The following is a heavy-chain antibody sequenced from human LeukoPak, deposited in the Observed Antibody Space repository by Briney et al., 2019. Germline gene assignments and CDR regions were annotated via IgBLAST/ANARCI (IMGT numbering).Heavy chain of an antibody. Sequence: SETLSLTCTVSGGSISTYYWSWIRQPPGKGLEWIGYIYHTGSTSYNPSFKSRVTISVDTSKNQFSLKLRSVSAADTAVYYCALRPAYGGGDDYWGQGTLVAVSS. CDR3: ALRPAYGGGDDY. J-gene: IGHJ4*02. CDR1: GGSISTYY. CDR2: IYHTGST. V-gene: IGHV4-59*01. D-gene: IGHD4/OR15-4a*01.